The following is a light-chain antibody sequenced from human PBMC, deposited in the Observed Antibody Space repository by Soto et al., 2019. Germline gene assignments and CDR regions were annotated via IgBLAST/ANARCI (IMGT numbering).Light chain of an antibody. V-gene: IGKV1-5*03. CDR2: RAS. CDR3: LQDYNYPRT. J-gene: IGKJ1*01. Sequence: DIKMTQSPSTLSATVGDRGTITYLASQTISTWLAWYQQKPGKAPKLLIYRASSLESGVPSRFSGSGSGTEFTLTISSLQPDDFATYYCLQDYNYPRTFGQGTKVDIK. CDR1: QTISTW.